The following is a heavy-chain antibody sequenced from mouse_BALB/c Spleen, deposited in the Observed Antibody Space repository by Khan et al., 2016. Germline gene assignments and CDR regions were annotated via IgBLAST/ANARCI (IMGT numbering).Heavy chain of an antibody. D-gene: IGHD2-4*01. J-gene: IGHJ3*01. Sequence: VKLLESGPGLVAPSQSLSITCTVSGFSLTTSGVHWIRQPPGKGLDWLGVIWAGGSTDYNSALMSRLTITKDNSQNQVFLKMNSLQTDDTALYYCARDDQDYDAWFASWGQGTLVTVSA. CDR3: ARDDQDYDAWFAS. V-gene: IGHV2-9*02. CDR2: IWAGGST. CDR1: GFSLTTSG.